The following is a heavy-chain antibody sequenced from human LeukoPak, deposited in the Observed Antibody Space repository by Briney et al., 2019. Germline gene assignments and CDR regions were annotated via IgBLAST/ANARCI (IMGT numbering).Heavy chain of an antibody. Sequence: PSETLSLTCTVSGGSISSYYWSWIRQPPGKGLEWIGYIYYSGSTNYNPSLKSRVTISVDTSKNQFSLKLSSVTAADTAVYYCARQSIVYCGGDCYNNWFDPWGQGTLIIVSS. V-gene: IGHV4-59*08. CDR1: GGSISSYY. CDR3: ARQSIVYCGGDCYNNWFDP. J-gene: IGHJ5*02. D-gene: IGHD2-21*02. CDR2: IYYSGST.